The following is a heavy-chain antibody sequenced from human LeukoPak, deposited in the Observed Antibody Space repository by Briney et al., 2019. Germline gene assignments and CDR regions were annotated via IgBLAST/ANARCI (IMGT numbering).Heavy chain of an antibody. CDR3: ARHRSGWLQSSFDY. CDR2: INHSGST. V-gene: IGHV4-34*01. D-gene: IGHD5-24*01. Sequence: SETLSLTCAVYGGSFSGYYWSWIRQPPGKGLEWIGEINHSGSTNYNPSLKSRVTISVDASKNQFSLKLSSVTAADTAVYYCARHRSGWLQSSFDYWGQGTLVTVSS. CDR1: GGSFSGYY. J-gene: IGHJ4*02.